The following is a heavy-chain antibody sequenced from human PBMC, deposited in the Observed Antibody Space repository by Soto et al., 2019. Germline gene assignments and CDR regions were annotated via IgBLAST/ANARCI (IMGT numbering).Heavy chain of an antibody. CDR1: GFTFSSYA. CDR2: ISGSGGST. Sequence: PGGSLRLSCAASGFTFSSYAMSWVRQAPGKGLEWVSAISGSGGSTYYADSVKGRFTISRDNSKNTLYLQMNSLRAEDTAVYYCARDGDTWSYGYIDYWGQGTLVTVSS. D-gene: IGHD5-18*01. CDR3: ARDGDTWSYGYIDY. V-gene: IGHV3-23*01. J-gene: IGHJ4*02.